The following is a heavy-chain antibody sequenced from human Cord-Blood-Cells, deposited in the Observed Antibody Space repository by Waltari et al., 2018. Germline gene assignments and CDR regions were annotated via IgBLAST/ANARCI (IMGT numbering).Heavy chain of an antibody. Sequence: EVQLVESGGGLIQPGGSLRLSCSASGFTVSSNYMSWVRQAPGEGQEWVSVIYSGGRTYYADSVKGRFTISRDNSKNTLYLQMNRLRAEDTAVYYCARDVHDSSGYYPHWGQGTLVTVSS. CDR3: ARDVHDSSGYYPH. V-gene: IGHV3-53*01. CDR2: IYSGGRT. D-gene: IGHD3-22*01. CDR1: GFTVSSNY. J-gene: IGHJ4*02.